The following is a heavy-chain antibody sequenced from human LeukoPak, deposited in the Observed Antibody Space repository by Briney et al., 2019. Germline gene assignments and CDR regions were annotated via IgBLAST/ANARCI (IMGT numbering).Heavy chain of an antibody. CDR3: AKVPFYSNYALNWFDP. Sequence: GGSLRLSCAASGFTFSRYGMHWVRRAPGKGLEWVAFIRYDGSNKYYADSVKGRFTISRDNSKNTLYLQMNSLRAEDTAVYYCAKVPFYSNYALNWFDPWGQGTLVTVSS. J-gene: IGHJ5*02. V-gene: IGHV3-30*02. CDR2: IRYDGSNK. CDR1: GFTFSRYG. D-gene: IGHD4-11*01.